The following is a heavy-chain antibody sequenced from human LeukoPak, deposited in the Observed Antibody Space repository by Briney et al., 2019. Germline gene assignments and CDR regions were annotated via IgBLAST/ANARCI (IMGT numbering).Heavy chain of an antibody. CDR1: GGSFSGYY. CDR3: AKLSGYSSGWYQGPNYYMDV. D-gene: IGHD6-19*01. J-gene: IGHJ6*03. CDR2: INHSGST. Sequence: SETLSLTCAVYGGSFSGYYWSWIRQPPGKGLEWIGEINHSGSTSYNPSLKSRVTISVDTSKNQFSLKLSSVTAADTAVYYCAKLSGYSSGWYQGPNYYMDVWGKGTTVTVSS. V-gene: IGHV4-34*01.